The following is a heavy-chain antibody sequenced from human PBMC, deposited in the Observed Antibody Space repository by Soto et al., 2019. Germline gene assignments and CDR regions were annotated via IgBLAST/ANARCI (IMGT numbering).Heavy chain of an antibody. CDR3: AKDKDGSYYRVYAFDI. J-gene: IGHJ3*02. CDR1: GFTFSSYA. V-gene: IGHV3-23*01. D-gene: IGHD1-26*01. CDR2: ISGSGGST. Sequence: GGSLRLSCAASGFTFSSYAMSWVRQAPGKGLEWVSAISGSGGSTYYADSVKGRFTISRDNSKNTLYLQMNSLRAEDTAVYYCAKDKDGSYYRVYAFDIWGQGTMVTVSS.